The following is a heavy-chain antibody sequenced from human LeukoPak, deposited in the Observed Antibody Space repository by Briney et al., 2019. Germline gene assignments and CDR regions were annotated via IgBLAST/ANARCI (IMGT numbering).Heavy chain of an antibody. CDR1: GYTFTSYG. D-gene: IGHD6-13*01. J-gene: IGHJ3*02. CDR2: ISAYNGNT. V-gene: IGHV1-18*01. CDR3: AVIAAAYRGNNDAFDI. Sequence: ASVKVSCKASGYTFTSYGISWARQAPGQGLEWMGWISAYNGNTNYAQKLQGRVTMTTDTSTSTAYMELRSLRSDDTAVYYCAVIAAAYRGNNDAFDIWGQGTMVTVSS.